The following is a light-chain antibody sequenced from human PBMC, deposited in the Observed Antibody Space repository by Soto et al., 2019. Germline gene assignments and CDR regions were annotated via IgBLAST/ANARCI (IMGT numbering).Light chain of an antibody. J-gene: IGLJ1*01. V-gene: IGLV1-51*01. CDR2: DND. CDR3: GTRDRSLSVYV. CDR1: SSNMGKSF. Sequence: QSVLTKPPSVSAAPGQTVTISCSGSSSNMGKSFVSWYQQLPATVPKLLIYDNDQRPSGIPDRFSGSKSGTSATLVITGLQTGDEADYYCGTRDRSLSVYVFGFGTKLTVL.